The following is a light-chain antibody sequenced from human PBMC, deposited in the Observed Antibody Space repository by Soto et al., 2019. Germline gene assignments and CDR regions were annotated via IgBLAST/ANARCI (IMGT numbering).Light chain of an antibody. Sequence: DIQMTQSPSTLSGSVGDRVTITCRASQTISSWLAWYQQKPGKDSKLLIYKASTLKSGVPSRFSGSGSGTEFNLTISRLQTDDFATYDCQHYNSYSEAFGQGTKVDIK. V-gene: IGKV1-5*03. J-gene: IGKJ1*01. CDR2: KAS. CDR1: QTISSW. CDR3: QHYNSYSEA.